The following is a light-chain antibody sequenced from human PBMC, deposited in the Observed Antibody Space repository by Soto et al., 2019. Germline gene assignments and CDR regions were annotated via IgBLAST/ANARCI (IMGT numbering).Light chain of an antibody. CDR1: QSGLYNSDNKNY. Sequence: DIVLTQSPDSLAVSLGERATINCKSSQSGLYNSDNKNYLAWYQQKPGQPPKLLIYWASTWDSGVPDRFSGSESGADFTLTISSLQAEDVAVYYCQQYYTTLSFGGGTKVEIK. CDR2: WAS. CDR3: QQYYTTLS. V-gene: IGKV4-1*01. J-gene: IGKJ4*01.